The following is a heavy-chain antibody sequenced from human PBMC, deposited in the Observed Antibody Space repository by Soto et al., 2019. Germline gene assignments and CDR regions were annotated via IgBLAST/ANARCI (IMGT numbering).Heavy chain of an antibody. J-gene: IGHJ5*02. CDR3: AAARSCSGGSCYRAYWFDP. D-gene: IGHD2-15*01. CDR1: GGTFSSYT. CDR2: IIPILGIA. V-gene: IGHV1-69*02. Sequence: QVQLVQSGAEVKKPGSSVKVSCKASGGTFSSYTISWVRQAPGQGLEWMGRIIPILGIANYAQKFQGRVTITADNSTSTAYMELSSLRSEDTAVYYCAAARSCSGGSCYRAYWFDPWGQGTLVTVSS.